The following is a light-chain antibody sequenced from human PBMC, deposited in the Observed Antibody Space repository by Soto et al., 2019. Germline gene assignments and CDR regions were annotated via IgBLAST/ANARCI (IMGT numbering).Light chain of an antibody. CDR2: GAS. CDR3: QQFGSSPLFT. V-gene: IGKV3-20*01. Sequence: EIVLTQSPGTLSLSPGERATLSCRASQSGSSSYLAWYQQKPGQAPRLLIYGASSRATGIPDRFSGSGSGTDFTLTISRLAPEDYAVYYCQQFGSSPLFTFGPGTKVDFK. CDR1: QSGSSSY. J-gene: IGKJ3*01.